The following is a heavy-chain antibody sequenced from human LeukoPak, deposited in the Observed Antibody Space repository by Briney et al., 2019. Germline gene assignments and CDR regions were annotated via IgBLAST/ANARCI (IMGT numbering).Heavy chain of an antibody. Sequence: SQTLSLTCAISGDSVSSNSAAWNWIRQSPSRGLEWLGRTYYRSKWHNDYAVSVKSRIAVNPDTSKNQFSLHLNSVSPEDTAVYYCARIVGGSVDYWGQGTLVTVSS. CDR3: ARIVGGSVDY. V-gene: IGHV6-1*01. CDR2: TYYRSKWHN. CDR1: GDSVSSNSAA. D-gene: IGHD2-15*01. J-gene: IGHJ4*02.